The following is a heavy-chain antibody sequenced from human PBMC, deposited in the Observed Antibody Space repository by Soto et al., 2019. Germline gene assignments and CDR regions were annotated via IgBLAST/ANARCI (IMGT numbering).Heavy chain of an antibody. CDR2: MNPNSGNT. J-gene: IGHJ6*03. CDR1: GYTFTSYD. CDR3: ARGSLSNYYYYYYMDV. Sequence: ASVKVSCKASGYTFTSYDINWVRQATGQGLEWMGWMNPNSGNTGYAQKFQGRVTMTRNTSISTAYMELSSLRSEDTAMYYCARGSLSNYYYYYYMDVWGKGTTVTVSS. V-gene: IGHV1-8*01. D-gene: IGHD4-4*01.